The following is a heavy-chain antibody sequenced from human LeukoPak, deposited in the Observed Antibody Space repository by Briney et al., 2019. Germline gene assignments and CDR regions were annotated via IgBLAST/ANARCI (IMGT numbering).Heavy chain of an antibody. D-gene: IGHD4-17*01. CDR1: GFTFSSYN. J-gene: IGHJ3*02. CDR2: ITSSSSYV. Sequence: GGSLRLSCEASGFTFSSYNMNWVRQAPGKRLEWVSSITSSSSYVFYADSVKGRFTISRDNAKNSLYLQMNSLRAEDTAVYYCARVATTVDAFDIWGQGTMVTVSS. CDR3: ARVATTVDAFDI. V-gene: IGHV3-21*01.